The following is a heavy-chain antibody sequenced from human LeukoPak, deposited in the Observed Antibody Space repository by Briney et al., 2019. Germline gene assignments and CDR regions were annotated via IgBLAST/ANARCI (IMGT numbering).Heavy chain of an antibody. J-gene: IGHJ4*02. CDR3: ARVVYYDSSGTFDY. CDR1: GGSISSSSYY. V-gene: IGHV4-39*07. CDR2: IYYSGST. D-gene: IGHD3-22*01. Sequence: SETLSLTCTVSGGSISSSSYYWGWIRQPPGKGLEWIGSIYYSGSTYYNPSLKSRVTMSVDTSKNQFSLKLSSVTAADTAVYYCARVVYYDSSGTFDYWGQGTLVTVSS.